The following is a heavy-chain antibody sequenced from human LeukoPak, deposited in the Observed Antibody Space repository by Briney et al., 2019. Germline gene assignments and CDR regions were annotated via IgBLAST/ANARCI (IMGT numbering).Heavy chain of an antibody. D-gene: IGHD2-15*01. CDR3: ARDPRVVVAADLLKLDAFDI. V-gene: IGHV3-73*01. CDR2: IRTNIEGYAT. CDR1: GFRFSGST. J-gene: IGHJ3*02. Sequence: GESLKLSCAASGFRFSGSTMHWVRQASGKGLEWVGRIRTNIEGYATAYGASVQGRFTISRDDSTNTAYLQMNSLRAEDTAVYYCARDPRVVVAADLLKLDAFDIWGQGTMVTVSS.